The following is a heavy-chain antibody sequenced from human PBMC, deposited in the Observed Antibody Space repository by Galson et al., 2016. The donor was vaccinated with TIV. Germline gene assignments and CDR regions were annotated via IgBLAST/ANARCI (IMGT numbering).Heavy chain of an antibody. Sequence: SETLSLTCAVSGYSITSAYHWGWIRQPPGKGLEWIGSIHHSGSTYYNPSLKSRVTISVDASKNQFSLKLSSVTAAGAAMYFCASGRSGATFYYYMDVWGKGTTVTVSS. CDR2: IHHSGST. CDR3: ASGRSGATFYYYMDV. D-gene: IGHD1-26*01. J-gene: IGHJ6*03. V-gene: IGHV4-38-2*01. CDR1: GYSITSAYH.